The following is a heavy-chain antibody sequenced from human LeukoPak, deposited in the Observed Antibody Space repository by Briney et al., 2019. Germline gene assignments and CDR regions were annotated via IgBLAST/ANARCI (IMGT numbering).Heavy chain of an antibody. V-gene: IGHV2-70*11. CDR2: IDWDDDK. D-gene: IGHD5-18*01. CDR1: GFSLSTSGMC. CDR3: ARINGYSYGNWYFDL. Sequence: SGPALVKPTQTLTLTCTFSGFSLSTSGMCVSWIRQPPGKALEWLARIDWDDDKYYSTSLKTRLTISKDTSKNQVVLTMTNMDPVDTATYYCARINGYSYGNWYFDLWGRGTLVTVSS. J-gene: IGHJ2*01.